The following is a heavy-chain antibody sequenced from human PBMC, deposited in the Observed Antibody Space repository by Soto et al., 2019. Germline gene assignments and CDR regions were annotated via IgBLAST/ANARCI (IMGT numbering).Heavy chain of an antibody. D-gene: IGHD3-22*01. V-gene: IGHV4-59*08. Sequence: PSETLSLTCTVSGGSISSYYWSWIRQPPGKGLEWIGYIYYSGSTNYNPSLKSRVTISVDTSKNQFSLKLSSVTAADTAVYYCARSPYNYDSSDYYYFDYWGQGILVTVSS. J-gene: IGHJ4*02. CDR1: GGSISSYY. CDR3: ARSPYNYDSSDYYYFDY. CDR2: IYYSGST.